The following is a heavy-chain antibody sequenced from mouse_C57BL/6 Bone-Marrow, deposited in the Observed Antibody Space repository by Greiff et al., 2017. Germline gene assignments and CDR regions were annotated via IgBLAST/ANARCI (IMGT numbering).Heavy chain of an antibody. CDR1: GFTFSDYG. CDR3: ARDYYGSSYVGNWYFDV. D-gene: IGHD1-1*01. CDR2: ISSGSSTI. J-gene: IGHJ1*03. V-gene: IGHV5-17*01. Sequence: EVQLVESGGGLVKPGGSLKLSCAASGFTFSDYGMHWVRQAPEKGLEWVAYISSGSSTIYYADTVKGRFTISSDNAKNTLFLQMTSLRSEDTAMYYCARDYYGSSYVGNWYFDVWGTGTTVTVSS.